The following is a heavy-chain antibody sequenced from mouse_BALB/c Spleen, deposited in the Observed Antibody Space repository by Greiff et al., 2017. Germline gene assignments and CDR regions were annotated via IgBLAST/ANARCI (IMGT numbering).Heavy chain of an antibody. V-gene: IGHV14-3*02. Sequence: VQLKQSGAELVKPGASVKLSCTASGFNIKDTYMHWVKQRPEQGLEWIGRIDPANGNTKYDPKFQGKATITADTSSNTAYLQLSSLTSEDTAVYYCARNDGYYPFAYWGQGTLVTVSA. CDR1: GFNIKDTY. D-gene: IGHD2-3*01. CDR2: IDPANGNT. J-gene: IGHJ3*01. CDR3: ARNDGYYPFAY.